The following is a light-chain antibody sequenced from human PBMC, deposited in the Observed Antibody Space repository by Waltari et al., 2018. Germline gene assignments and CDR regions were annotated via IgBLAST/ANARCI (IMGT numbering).Light chain of an antibody. Sequence: EVVMTQSPATLSVSPGERAILPCRASQDVTTNLAWYQQKPGQALRVLIYDASTRATGIPAMFSGSGSGAEFTLTISSLQSEDSADYYWQQYHNWPPLTFGGGTNVEIK. CDR1: QDVTTN. V-gene: IGKV3-15*01. CDR2: DAS. J-gene: IGKJ4*01. CDR3: QQYHNWPPLT.